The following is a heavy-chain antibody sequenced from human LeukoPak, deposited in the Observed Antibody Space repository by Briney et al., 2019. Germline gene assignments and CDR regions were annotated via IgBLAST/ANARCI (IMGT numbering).Heavy chain of an antibody. CDR2: MNPNSGNT. V-gene: IGHV1-8*01. J-gene: IGHJ3*02. CDR3: ARDSLIALIRGAKGYAFDI. Sequence: ASVKVSCKASGYTFTSYDISWVRQATGQGLEWMGWMNPNSGNTGYAQKFKGRVTMTRNTSISTAYLELSSLRSEDTAMYYCARDSLIALIRGAKGYAFDIWGQGTMVTVSS. D-gene: IGHD3-10*01. CDR1: GYTFTSYD.